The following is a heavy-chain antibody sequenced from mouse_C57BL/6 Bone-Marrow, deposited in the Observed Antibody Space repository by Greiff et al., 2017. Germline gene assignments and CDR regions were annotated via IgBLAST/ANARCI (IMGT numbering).Heavy chain of an antibody. CDR1: GFSLTSYG. CDR3: ARGYYYGTPYYAMDY. J-gene: IGHJ4*01. CDR2: IWSGGST. D-gene: IGHD1-1*01. V-gene: IGHV2-2*01. Sequence: QVQLKESGPGLVQPSQSLSITCTVSGFSLTSYGVHWVRQSPGKGLEWLGVIWSGGSTDYNAAFISRLSISKDNSKSHVFFKMNSLQADDTAIYYCARGYYYGTPYYAMDYWGQGTSVTVSS.